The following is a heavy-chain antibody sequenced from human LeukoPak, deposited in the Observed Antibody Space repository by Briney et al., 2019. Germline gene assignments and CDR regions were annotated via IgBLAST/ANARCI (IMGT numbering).Heavy chain of an antibody. CDR1: GFTVSSNY. V-gene: IGHV3-53*01. J-gene: IGHJ4*02. CDR3: AKGTPSRVLFFDY. D-gene: IGHD3-16*01. Sequence: GGSLRLSCAASGFTVSSNYMSWVRQAPGKGLEWVSVIYSGGSTYYADSVKGRFTISRDNSKNTLYLQMNSLRAEDTAVYYCAKGTPSRVLFFDYWGQGTLVTVSS. CDR2: IYSGGST.